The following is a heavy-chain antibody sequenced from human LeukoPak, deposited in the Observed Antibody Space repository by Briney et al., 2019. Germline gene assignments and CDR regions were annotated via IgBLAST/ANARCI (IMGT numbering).Heavy chain of an antibody. V-gene: IGHV1-46*01. CDR2: INPSGGST. Sequence: ASVKVSCKASGYTFTSYYMHWVRQAPGRGLEWMGIINPSGGSTSYAQKFQGRVTMTRDTSTSTVYMELSSLRSEDTAVYYCARGMVRGVIIKPYYYYGMDVWGKGTTVTVSS. D-gene: IGHD3-10*01. J-gene: IGHJ6*04. CDR1: GYTFTSYY. CDR3: ARGMVRGVIIKPYYYYGMDV.